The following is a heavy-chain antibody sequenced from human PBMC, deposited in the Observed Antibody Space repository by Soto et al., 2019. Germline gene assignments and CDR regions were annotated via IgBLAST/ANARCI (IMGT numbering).Heavy chain of an antibody. D-gene: IGHD3-22*01. CDR3: ARAGDPYYYDSSGYLGY. Sequence: QVQLQESGPGLVKPSETLSLTCTVSGGSISSYYWSWIRQPPGKGLEWIGYIYYSGSTNYNPSLKSRVTISVDTSKNQFSLKLSSVTAADTAVYYCARAGDPYYYDSSGYLGYWGQGTLVTVSS. V-gene: IGHV4-59*01. CDR2: IYYSGST. J-gene: IGHJ4*02. CDR1: GGSISSYY.